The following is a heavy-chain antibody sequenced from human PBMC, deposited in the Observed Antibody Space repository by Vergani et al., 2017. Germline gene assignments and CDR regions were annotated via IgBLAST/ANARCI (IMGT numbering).Heavy chain of an antibody. CDR3: ARVPAATYFYC. Sequence: QVQLQQWGAGLLKPSETLSITCAVYGWSFSGYYWSWIRQPPGKGLEWIGEINHSGSTNHNPSLKSRVTISLDTSKNQFCLKLSSVTAADTAVYYCARVPAATYFYCWGQGTLVTVSS. CDR1: GWSFSGYY. CDR2: INHSGST. D-gene: IGHD2-2*01. V-gene: IGHV4-34*01. J-gene: IGHJ4*02.